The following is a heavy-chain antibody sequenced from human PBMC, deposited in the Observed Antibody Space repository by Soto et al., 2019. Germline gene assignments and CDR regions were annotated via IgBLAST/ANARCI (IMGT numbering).Heavy chain of an antibody. V-gene: IGHV5-51*01. D-gene: IGHD3-22*01. CDR3: ARAGVYDSSGYYYKVFDY. CDR2: IYPGDSDT. J-gene: IGHJ4*02. Sequence: PXESLTISCKGSGYSFTSYWIGWVRQMPGKGLEWMGIIYPGDSDTRYSPSFQGQVTISADKSISTAYLQWSSLKASDTAMYYCARAGVYDSSGYYYKVFDYWGQGTLVTVSS. CDR1: GYSFTSYW.